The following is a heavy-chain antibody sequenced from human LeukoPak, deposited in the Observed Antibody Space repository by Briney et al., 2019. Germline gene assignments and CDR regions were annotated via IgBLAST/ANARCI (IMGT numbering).Heavy chain of an antibody. V-gene: IGHV3-33*01. CDR2: IWYDGSNK. Sequence: GGCLRLSCAASGFTFSRYAMHWIRQAPGKGLEWVAVIWYDGSNKYYADSVKGRFTISRDNPENTLYLEMNSLRAGDTAVYYCAREDVTKTNDYWGQGTLVTVSS. J-gene: IGHJ4*02. CDR3: AREDVTKTNDY. CDR1: GFTFSRYA. D-gene: IGHD1-14*01.